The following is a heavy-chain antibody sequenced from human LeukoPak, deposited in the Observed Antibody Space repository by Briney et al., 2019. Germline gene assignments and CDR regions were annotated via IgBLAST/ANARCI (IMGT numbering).Heavy chain of an antibody. V-gene: IGHV1-2*02. CDR2: INPNSGGT. D-gene: IGHD1-26*01. Sequence: ASVKVSCKASGYTFTGYYMHWVRQAPGQGLEWMGWINPNSGGTNYAQKFQGRVTMTRDTSISTAYMELGRLRSDDTAVYYCARDNSVGGIAWWFDPWGQGTLVTVSS. CDR3: ARDNSVGGIAWWFDP. J-gene: IGHJ5*02. CDR1: GYTFTGYY.